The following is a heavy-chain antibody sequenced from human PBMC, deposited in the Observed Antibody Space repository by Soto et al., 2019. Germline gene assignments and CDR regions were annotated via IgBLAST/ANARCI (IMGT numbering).Heavy chain of an antibody. CDR3: ARAWSRGYSSSGDNNYYGSGSYGS. CDR2: INPNSGGT. D-gene: IGHD3-10*01. J-gene: IGHJ5*02. CDR1: GYTFTGYY. V-gene: IGHV1-2*02. Sequence: QVQLVQSGAEVKKPGASVKVSCKASGYTFTGYYMHWVRQAPGQGLEWMGWINPNSGGTNYAQKFQGRVTMTRDTSISKAYMELSRLRSDDTAVYYCARAWSRGYSSSGDNNYYGSGSYGSWGQGTLVTVSS.